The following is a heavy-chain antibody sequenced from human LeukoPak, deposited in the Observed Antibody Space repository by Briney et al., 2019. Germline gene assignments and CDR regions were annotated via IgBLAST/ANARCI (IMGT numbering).Heavy chain of an antibody. CDR2: ISANNGDT. CDR1: GYTFTTYG. D-gene: IGHD1-7*01. Sequence: ASVKVSCKASGYTFTTYGITWVLQAPGQGLEWMGWISANNGDTDYAQKLQGRVTMTTDTSTSTAYMEVRSLRSDDTAVYYCSRDWDPITGTTKWFDPWGQGTLVTVSS. V-gene: IGHV1-18*01. CDR3: SRDWDPITGTTKWFDP. J-gene: IGHJ5*02.